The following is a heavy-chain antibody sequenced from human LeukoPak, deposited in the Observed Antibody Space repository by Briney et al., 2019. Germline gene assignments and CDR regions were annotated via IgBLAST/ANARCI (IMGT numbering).Heavy chain of an antibody. CDR3: AKTKAFTSGFPLDL. D-gene: IGHD3-22*01. V-gene: IGHV3-23*01. CDR2: ISGSGGSI. Sequence: PGGSLRLSCAASGFMFGDYAMSWVRQAPGKGLEWVSSISGSGGSIYDADSVKGRFTISRDNFKNTPYLQMNSLRAEDTAVYYCAKTKAFTSGFPLDLWGQGTLVTVSS. J-gene: IGHJ5*02. CDR1: GFMFGDYA.